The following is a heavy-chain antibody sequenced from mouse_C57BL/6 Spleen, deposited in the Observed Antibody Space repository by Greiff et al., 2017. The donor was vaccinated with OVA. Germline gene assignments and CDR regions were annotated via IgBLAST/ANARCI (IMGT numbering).Heavy chain of an antibody. CDR1: GYTFTDYY. J-gene: IGHJ2*01. Sequence: VQLKESGPVLVKPGASVKMSCKASGYTFTDYYMNWVKQSHGKSLEWIGVINPYNGGTSYNQKFKGKATLTVDKSSSTAYMELNSLTSEDSAVYYCARDGTVVTFDYWGQGTTLTVSS. CDR3: ARDGTVVTFDY. D-gene: IGHD1-1*01. CDR2: INPYNGGT. V-gene: IGHV1-19*01.